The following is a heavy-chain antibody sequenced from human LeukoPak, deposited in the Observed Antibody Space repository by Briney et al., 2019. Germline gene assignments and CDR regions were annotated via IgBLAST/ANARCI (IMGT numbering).Heavy chain of an antibody. CDR1: GGSFSGYY. CDR3: ARGLLYSGSPRIFAY. Sequence: PSETLSLTCAVYGGSFSGYYWSWIRQPPGKGLEWIGEINHSGSTNYNPSLKSRVTISVDTSKNQFSLKLSSVTAADTAVYYCARGLLYSGSPRIFAYWGQGTLVTVSS. V-gene: IGHV4-34*01. CDR2: INHSGST. D-gene: IGHD1-26*01. J-gene: IGHJ4*02.